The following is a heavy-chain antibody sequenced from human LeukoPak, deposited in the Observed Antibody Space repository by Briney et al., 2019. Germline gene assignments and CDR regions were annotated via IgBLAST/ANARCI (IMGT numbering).Heavy chain of an antibody. CDR2: INPNSGGT. CDR3: ATGSSGYYYEFDL. D-gene: IGHD3-22*01. J-gene: IGHJ2*01. CDR1: GYTFTGYY. V-gene: IGHV1-2*02. Sequence: ASVKVSCKASGYTFTGYYMHWVRQAPGQGLEWMGWINPNSGGTNYAQKFQGRVTMTRDTSTDTAYMELSSLRSEDTAVYYCATGSSGYYYEFDLWGRGTLVTVSS.